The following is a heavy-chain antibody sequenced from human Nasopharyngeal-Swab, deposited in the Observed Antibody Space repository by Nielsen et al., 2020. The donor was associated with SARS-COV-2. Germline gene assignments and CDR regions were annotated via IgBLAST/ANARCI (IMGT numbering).Heavy chain of an antibody. J-gene: IGHJ4*02. V-gene: IGHV4-34*01. CDR3: ARTSRLPSITMIVVVIDYYFDY. CDR2: INHSGST. CDR1: GGSISSYY. D-gene: IGHD3-22*01. Sequence: SETLSLTCTVSGGSISSYYWSWIRQPPGKGLEWIGEINHSGSTNYNPSLKSRVTISVDTSKNQFSLKLSSVTAADTAVYYCARTSRLPSITMIVVVIDYYFDYWGQGTLVTVSS.